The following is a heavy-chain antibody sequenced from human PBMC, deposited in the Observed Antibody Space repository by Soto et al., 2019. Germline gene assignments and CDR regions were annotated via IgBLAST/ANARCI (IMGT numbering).Heavy chain of an antibody. CDR1: GFTFSNAW. Sequence: HLVESGGGLVKPGGSLRISCAASGFTFSNAWMSWVRQAPGKGLEWVGRIKGEADGGTTDYAAPVKGRITISRDHSKDTLYLQMNSLKTEDTAVYYCTTGLSNGYYNFDYWGQGTPVTVSS. CDR3: TTGLSNGYYNFDY. J-gene: IGHJ4*02. CDR2: IKGEADGGTT. V-gene: IGHV3-15*01. D-gene: IGHD3-22*01.